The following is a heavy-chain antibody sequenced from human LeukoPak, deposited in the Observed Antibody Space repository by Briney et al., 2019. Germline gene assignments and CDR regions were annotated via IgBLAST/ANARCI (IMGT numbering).Heavy chain of an antibody. CDR2: IYYSGST. J-gene: IGHJ4*03. V-gene: IGHV4-39*01. CDR3: ARSYCSSTSCYAVGYFDS. CDR1: GGSISSSRYY. D-gene: IGHD2-2*01. Sequence: SETLSLTCTVSGGSISSSRYYWGWIRQPPGKGLESIGSIYYSGSTHYNPSLKSRVTISADTSKNRFSLKLSSVTAADTAVYYCARSYCSSTSCYAVGYFDSWGQGTLVTVSS.